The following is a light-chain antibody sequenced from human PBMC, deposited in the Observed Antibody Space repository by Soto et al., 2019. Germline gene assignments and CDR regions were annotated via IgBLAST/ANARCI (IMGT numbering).Light chain of an antibody. J-gene: IGKJ1*01. CDR1: QSVTSGY. Sequence: EIVLTESPGTLSLSPRERATLSCRASQSVTSGYLAWYQQKPGQAPRLLIYGASSMATGIPDRFSGSGSGTDFTLTISRLEPEDFAVYYFQQYGSSPLTFGQGTKVESK. CDR2: GAS. V-gene: IGKV3-20*01. CDR3: QQYGSSPLT.